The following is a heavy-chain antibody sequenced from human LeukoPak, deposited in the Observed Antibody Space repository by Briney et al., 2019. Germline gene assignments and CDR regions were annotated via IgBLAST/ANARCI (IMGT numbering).Heavy chain of an antibody. Sequence: PGGSLRLSCAASGFTFSSYSMNWVRQAPGKGLEWVSYISSSSSTIYYADSVKGRFTISRDNAKNSLYLQMNSLRAEDTAVYYCAKDPRPGIKGGNNWFDPWGQGTLVTVSS. CDR3: AKDPRPGIKGGNNWFDP. V-gene: IGHV3-48*01. CDR1: GFTFSSYS. D-gene: IGHD2-2*01. J-gene: IGHJ5*02. CDR2: ISSSSSTI.